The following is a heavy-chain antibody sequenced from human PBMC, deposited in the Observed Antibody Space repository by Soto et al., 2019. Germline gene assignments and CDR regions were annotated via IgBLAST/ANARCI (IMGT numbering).Heavy chain of an antibody. CDR1: GGTFSSYA. J-gene: IGHJ6*02. CDR2: IIPIFGTA. V-gene: IGHV1-69*01. D-gene: IGHD4-4*01. Sequence: QVQLVQSGAEVQKPGSSVKVSCKASGGTFSSYAISWVRQAPGQGLEWMGGIIPIFGTANYAQKFQGRVAITADESTSTAYMELSSLRSEDTAVYYCARNPGTVTTVFYYYGMDVWGQGTTVTVSS. CDR3: ARNPGTVTTVFYYYGMDV.